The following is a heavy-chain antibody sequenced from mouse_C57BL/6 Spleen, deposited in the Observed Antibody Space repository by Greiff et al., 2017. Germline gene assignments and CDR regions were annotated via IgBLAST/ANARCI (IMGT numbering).Heavy chain of an antibody. CDR3: ARRKSNYYYAMDY. V-gene: IGHV1-53*01. CDR1: GYTFTSYW. D-gene: IGHD2-5*01. Sequence: QVQLQQPGTELVKPGASVKLSCKASGYTFTSYWMHWVKQRPGQGLEWIGNINPSNGGTNYNEKFKSKATLTVDKSSSTAYMPLSRLTSEDSAVYYCARRKSNYYYAMDYWGQGTSVTVSS. J-gene: IGHJ4*01. CDR2: INPSNGGT.